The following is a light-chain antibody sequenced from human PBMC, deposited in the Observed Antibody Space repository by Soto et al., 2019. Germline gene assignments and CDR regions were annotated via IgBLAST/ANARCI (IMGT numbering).Light chain of an antibody. V-gene: IGKV3-20*01. CDR3: QQYGRPPLVYT. J-gene: IGKJ2*01. CDR1: QSITSNF. Sequence: EIVLTQSPGTLSLSPGERATLSCRASQSITSNFLAWYQQKPGQAPRLLIYGASTRAAGVPDRFSGSGSGTDVTLTITRLEPEDFAAYYCQQYGRPPLVYTFGQGTKLGVK. CDR2: GAS.